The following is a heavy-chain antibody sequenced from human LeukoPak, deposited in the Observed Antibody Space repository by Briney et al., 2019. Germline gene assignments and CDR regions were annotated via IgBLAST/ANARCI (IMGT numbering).Heavy chain of an antibody. Sequence: PSETLSLTCTVSGGSISSSSYYWGWIRQPPGKGLEWIGSIYYSGSTYNPSLKSRVTISVDTSKNQFSLKLSSVTAADTAVYYCARGGYYDSSGYFLGGEYFQHWGQGTLVTVSS. CDR1: GGSISSSSYY. D-gene: IGHD3-22*01. CDR3: ARGGYYDSSGYFLGGEYFQH. J-gene: IGHJ1*01. CDR2: IYYSGST. V-gene: IGHV4-39*07.